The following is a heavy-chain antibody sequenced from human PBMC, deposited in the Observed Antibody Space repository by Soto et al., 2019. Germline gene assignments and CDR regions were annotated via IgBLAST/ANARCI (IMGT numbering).Heavy chain of an antibody. CDR1: GFTFNNYA. CDR3: ARERSGGVVVVAAYFDY. CDR2: ISYDGSNK. D-gene: IGHD2-15*01. J-gene: IGHJ4*02. Sequence: QVQLVESGGGVVQPGRSLRLSCAASGFTFNNYAMHWVRQAPGKGLEWVAVISYDGSNKYYADSVKGRFTISRDTSKNXLYLPMNSLRAEDTAVYYCARERSGGVVVVAAYFDYWGQGTLVTVSS. V-gene: IGHV3-30-3*01.